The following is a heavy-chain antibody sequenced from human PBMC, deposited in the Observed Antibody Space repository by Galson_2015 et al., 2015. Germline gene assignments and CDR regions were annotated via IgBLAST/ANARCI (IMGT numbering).Heavy chain of an antibody. J-gene: IGHJ4*02. D-gene: IGHD2-15*01. Sequence: SLRLSCAASGFTFSSYSMNWVRQAPGKGLEWVSSISSSSSYIYYADSVKGRFTISRDNAKNSLYLQMNSLRAEDTAVYYCARGYCSGGSCYLDYWGQGTLVTVSS. CDR1: GFTFSSYS. CDR2: ISSSSSYI. V-gene: IGHV3-21*01. CDR3: ARGYCSGGSCYLDY.